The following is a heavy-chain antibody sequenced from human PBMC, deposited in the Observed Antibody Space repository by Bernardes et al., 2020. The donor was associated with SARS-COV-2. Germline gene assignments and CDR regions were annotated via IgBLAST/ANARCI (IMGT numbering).Heavy chain of an antibody. CDR2: ICWNSGYI. J-gene: IGHJ4*02. D-gene: IGHD3-10*01. V-gene: IGHV3-9*01. CDR1: GFTFDDYA. Sequence: SLRLSCAASGFTFDDYAMHWVRQTPGKGLEWVSGICWNSGYIGYADSVKGRFTISRDNAKNSLYLQMNSLRAEDTALYYCAKDGNYGSGSYYDYWGQGTLVTVSS. CDR3: AKDGNYGSGSYYDY.